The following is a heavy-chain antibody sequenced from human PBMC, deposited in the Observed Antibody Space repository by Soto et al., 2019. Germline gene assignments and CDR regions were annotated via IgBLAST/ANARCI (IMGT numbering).Heavy chain of an antibody. J-gene: IGHJ4*02. CDR2: VVPMYDSV. CDR3: ASWRSYSGSYCFDY. Sequence: SVKVSCKASGGTFNTYTINFLRQAPGRGLEWVGQVVPMYDSVNYAETFQGRVTITVDKSTNTAYMELTSLRSQDTALYFCASWRSYSGSYCFDYWGQGTLVTVSS. D-gene: IGHD1-26*01. V-gene: IGHV1-69*06. CDR1: GGTFNTYT.